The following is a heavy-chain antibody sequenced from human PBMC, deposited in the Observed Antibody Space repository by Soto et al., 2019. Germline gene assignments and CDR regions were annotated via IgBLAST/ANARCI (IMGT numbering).Heavy chain of an antibody. CDR3: ERRGSGSYYDY. CDR2: ISGSGDST. CDR1: GFTFSSYA. Sequence: EVQLLESGGGLVQPGGSLRLSCAASGFTFSSYAMRWVRQAPGKGLEWVSSISGSGDSTYYADSVKGRFTISRDNSKNTLYLQKNSLGAEDTAVYYCERRGSGSYYDYWGQGTLVTVSS. V-gene: IGHV3-23*01. J-gene: IGHJ4*02. D-gene: IGHD1-26*01.